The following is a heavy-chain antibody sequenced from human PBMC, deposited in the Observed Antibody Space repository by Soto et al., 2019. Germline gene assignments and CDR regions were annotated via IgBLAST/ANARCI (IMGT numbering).Heavy chain of an antibody. J-gene: IGHJ3*01. Sequence: QVHLEQSGAEVKKPGSSVKVSCKAAGGTFSTYTLIWVRQAPGQGLEWMGRIIPMLTVTNSAQKFQSRVTLTADKSTSTAFMELTSLTSDGTAVYYCSIGSWSAETFDVWGQGTMVTVSS. CDR1: GGTFSTYT. V-gene: IGHV1-69*02. CDR3: SIGSWSAETFDV. D-gene: IGHD2-2*01. CDR2: IIPMLTVT.